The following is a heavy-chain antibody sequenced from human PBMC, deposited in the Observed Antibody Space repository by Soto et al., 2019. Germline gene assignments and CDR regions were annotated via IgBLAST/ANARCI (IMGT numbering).Heavy chain of an antibody. CDR2: ISGYIGDT. CDR3: ARDRQLAAAGTFFDY. CDR1: GYTFSTYG. Sequence: QVQLVQSGAEVRQPGASVKVSCKASGYTFSTYGISWVRQAPGQGLEWMGWISGYIGDTNYAQKVQGRLTMTTDTSTRTAYMELRSLRSDDTAVYYCARDRQLAAAGTFFDYWGQGTLVTVSS. D-gene: IGHD6-13*01. V-gene: IGHV1-18*01. J-gene: IGHJ4*02.